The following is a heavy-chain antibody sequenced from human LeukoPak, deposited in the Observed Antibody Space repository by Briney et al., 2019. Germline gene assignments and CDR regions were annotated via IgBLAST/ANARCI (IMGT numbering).Heavy chain of an antibody. CDR3: ARGSPSYGHGNYFDY. CDR1: GFTFSTYV. Sequence: GGSLRLSCAATGFTFSTYVMHWVRQAPGKGLEWVAVISYDGSNKYYADSVKGRFTISRDNSKNTLYLQMNSLRAEDTAVYYCARGSPSYGHGNYFDYWGQGTPVTVSS. V-gene: IGHV3-30-3*01. D-gene: IGHD3-10*01. CDR2: ISYDGSNK. J-gene: IGHJ4*02.